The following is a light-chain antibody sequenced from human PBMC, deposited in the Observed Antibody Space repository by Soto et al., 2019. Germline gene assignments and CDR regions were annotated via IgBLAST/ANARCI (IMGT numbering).Light chain of an antibody. CDR2: EVN. V-gene: IGLV2-8*01. CDR1: SSDVGGYNY. CDR3: SSYAGSSNV. Sequence: QSALPQPPSASGSPGPSVAISCTGTSSDVGGYNYVSWYQQHPGKAPNLMIYEVNKRPSGVPDRFSGSKSGNTASLTVSGLQAEDEADYYCSSYAGSSNVVGTGTKLTVL. J-gene: IGLJ1*01.